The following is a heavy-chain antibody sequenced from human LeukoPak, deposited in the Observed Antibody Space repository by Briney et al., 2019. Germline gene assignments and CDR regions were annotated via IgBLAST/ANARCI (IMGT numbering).Heavy chain of an antibody. J-gene: IGHJ4*02. Sequence: ASVKVSCKASGYTFTSYDINWMRQATGQGLEWMGWMNPNSGNTGYAQKFQDRVTMTRNTSINTAYMELSSLRSEDMAVYYCARGFRDSSGRKPDYWGQGTLITVSS. V-gene: IGHV1-8*01. D-gene: IGHD3-22*01. CDR1: GYTFTSYD. CDR2: MNPNSGNT. CDR3: ARGFRDSSGRKPDY.